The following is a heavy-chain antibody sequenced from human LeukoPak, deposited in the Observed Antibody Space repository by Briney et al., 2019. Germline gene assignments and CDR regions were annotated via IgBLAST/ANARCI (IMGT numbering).Heavy chain of an antibody. CDR2: IIPISGTA. Sequence: SVKVSCQASGGTFSRYAISWVRQAPGQGLEWMGGIIPISGTANYAQKFQDRVTITADESTITAYMELSSLKFEDTAVYYCARTYYGSGGSNSYYYYGMDVWGQGTSVTVSS. V-gene: IGHV1-69*01. J-gene: IGHJ6*02. CDR1: GGTFSRYA. CDR3: ARTYYGSGGSNSYYYYGMDV. D-gene: IGHD3-10*01.